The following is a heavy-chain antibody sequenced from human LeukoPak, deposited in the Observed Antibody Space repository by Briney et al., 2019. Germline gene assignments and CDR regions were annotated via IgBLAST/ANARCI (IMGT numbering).Heavy chain of an antibody. V-gene: IGHV3-7*01. Sequence: PGGSLRLSCAASGFTFSSYAMSWVRQAPGKGLEWVANIKADGGEKHYVDSVKGRFSISRDNSKNSLYLQMNSLRAEDTAVYYCARDSSARDWGQGTLVIVSS. J-gene: IGHJ4*02. D-gene: IGHD3-22*01. CDR3: ARDSSARD. CDR1: GFTFSSYA. CDR2: IKADGGEK.